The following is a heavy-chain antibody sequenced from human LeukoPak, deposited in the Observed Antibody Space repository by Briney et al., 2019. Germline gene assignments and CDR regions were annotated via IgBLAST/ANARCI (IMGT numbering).Heavy chain of an antibody. CDR2: INSDGSST. D-gene: IGHD4-17*01. V-gene: IGHV3-74*01. CDR3: ATVADYGDYVYYYMDV. Sequence: GGSLRLSCAASGFTFSSYEMNWVRQAPGKGLVWVSRINSDGSSTSYADSVKGRFTTSRDTAKNTLYLQMNSLRAEDTAVYYCATVADYGDYVYYYMDVWGKGTTVTISS. J-gene: IGHJ6*03. CDR1: GFTFSSYE.